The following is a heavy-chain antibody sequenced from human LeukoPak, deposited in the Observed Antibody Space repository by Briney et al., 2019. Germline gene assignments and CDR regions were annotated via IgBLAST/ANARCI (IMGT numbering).Heavy chain of an antibody. CDR2: ISSSGSYI. CDR3: ARGSGVQVWSSLDY. V-gene: IGHV3-21*01. CDR1: DFTFSSYS. Sequence: PGGSLRPSCAASDFTFSSYSVNWVRKAPGKGLAWVSSISSSGSYIYYADSVKGRFTFSRDNAKNSLYLQMNSLRAEDTAVYYCARGSGVQVWSSLDYWGQGTLVTVSS. D-gene: IGHD5-18*01. J-gene: IGHJ4*02.